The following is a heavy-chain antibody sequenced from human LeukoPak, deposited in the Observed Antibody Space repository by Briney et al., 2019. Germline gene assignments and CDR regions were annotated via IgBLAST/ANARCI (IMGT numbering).Heavy chain of an antibody. D-gene: IGHD6-19*01. CDR2: ISGSGGST. CDR1: GFTFSSYA. CDR3: ARRSGVAVAGAFDY. Sequence: GGSLRLSCAASGFTFSSYAMSWVRQAPGKGLEWVSAISGSGGSTYYADSVRGRFTISRDNSKNTLYLQMNSLRAEDTAVYFCARRSGVAVAGAFDYWGQGTLVTVSS. J-gene: IGHJ4*02. V-gene: IGHV3-23*01.